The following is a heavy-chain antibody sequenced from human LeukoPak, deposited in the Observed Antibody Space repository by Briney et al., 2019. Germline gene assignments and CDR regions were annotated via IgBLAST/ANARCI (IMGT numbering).Heavy chain of an antibody. CDR1: GFTVSSNY. J-gene: IGHJ4*02. V-gene: IGHV3-66*02. CDR3: ARAREYLAIDY. Sequence: PGGSLRLSCAASGFTVSSNYMNWVRQAPGKGLEWVSVLYSASNTFYADSVKGRFTISRDNSKNTLYLQMNSLRPEDTAVYYCARAREYLAIDYWGQGTLVTVSS. D-gene: IGHD3-10*01. CDR2: LYSASNT.